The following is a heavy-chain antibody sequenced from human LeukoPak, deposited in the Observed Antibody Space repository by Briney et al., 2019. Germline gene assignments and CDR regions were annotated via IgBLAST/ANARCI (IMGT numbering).Heavy chain of an antibody. Sequence: SVKVSCKASGGTFSSYAISWVRQAPGQGLEWMGGIIPIFGTANYAQKFQGRVTITADESTSTAYMELSSLRSEDTAVYYCARASFDGYNQRYYFDYWGQGTLVTVSS. CDR1: GGTFSSYA. CDR3: ARASFDGYNQRYYFDY. D-gene: IGHD5-24*01. V-gene: IGHV1-69*01. CDR2: IIPIFGTA. J-gene: IGHJ4*02.